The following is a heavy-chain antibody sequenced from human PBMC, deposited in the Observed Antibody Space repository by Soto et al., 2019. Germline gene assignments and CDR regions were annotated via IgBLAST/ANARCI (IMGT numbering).Heavy chain of an antibody. J-gene: IGHJ5*02. CDR1: GGSISSGGYY. D-gene: IGHD6-13*01. Sequence: SETLSLTCTVSGGSISSGGYYWSWIRQHPGKGLEWIGYIYYSGSTYYNPSLKSRVTISVDTSNNQFSLKLSSVTAADTAVYYCAREGTIAAAGTDWFDPWGQRTLVTVSS. CDR2: IYYSGST. CDR3: AREGTIAAAGTDWFDP. V-gene: IGHV4-31*03.